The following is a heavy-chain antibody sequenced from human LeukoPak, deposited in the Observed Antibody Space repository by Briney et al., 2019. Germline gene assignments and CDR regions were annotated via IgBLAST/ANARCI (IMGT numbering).Heavy chain of an antibody. Sequence: TSETLSLTCAVYGGSFSGYYWSWIRQPAGKGLEWIGRIYTSGSTNYNPSLKSRVTMSVDTSKNQFSLKLSSVTAADTAVYYCARDGAAAGSIDYWGQGTLVTVSS. J-gene: IGHJ4*02. CDR1: GGSFSGYY. CDR2: IYTSGST. D-gene: IGHD6-13*01. CDR3: ARDGAAAGSIDY. V-gene: IGHV4-4*07.